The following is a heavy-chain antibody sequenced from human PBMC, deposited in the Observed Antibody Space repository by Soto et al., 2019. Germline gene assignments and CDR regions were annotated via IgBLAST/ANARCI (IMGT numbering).Heavy chain of an antibody. D-gene: IGHD6-13*01. CDR3: TTYIGAASSVYDH. CDR1: GFTFSNES. CDR2: IKSRDDGGAK. J-gene: IGHJ5*02. V-gene: IGHV3-15*01. Sequence: GGSLRLSCAASGFTFSNESLSWVRQAPGKGLEWVGRIKSRDDGGAKNYATTVKGRFITSRDDSKNTLYLQLNNLKPADTTVYCCTTYIGAASSVYDHWGQGTLVTVSS.